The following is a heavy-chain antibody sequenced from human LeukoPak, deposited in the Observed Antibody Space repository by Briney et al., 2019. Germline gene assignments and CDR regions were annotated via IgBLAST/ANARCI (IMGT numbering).Heavy chain of an antibody. CDR2: INPNSGAT. D-gene: IGHD3-22*01. Sequence: ASVNVSCKASLYTFTAYYMRWVRQAPGQGREWMGWINPNSGATNYTQKFQDRVTITRDTSISTAYMELSRLRSDDTALYYCARDQNYYDSTSYYGMDYWGQGTLVTVAS. CDR3: ARDQNYYDSTSYYGMDY. V-gene: IGHV1-2*02. CDR1: LYTFTAYY. J-gene: IGHJ4*02.